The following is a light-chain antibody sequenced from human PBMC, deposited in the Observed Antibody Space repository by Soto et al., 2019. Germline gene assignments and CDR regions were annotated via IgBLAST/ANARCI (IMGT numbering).Light chain of an antibody. Sequence: EIVMTHSPATLSVSPGERATLSCRASQGIGSTLAWYQQKPGQTPRLLIYGASTRANGVPARFSGSGSATEFTLTINSLQSEDFALYYGQRYNNWPLTFGGGTKVEIK. V-gene: IGKV3-15*01. CDR3: QRYNNWPLT. J-gene: IGKJ4*01. CDR1: QGIGST. CDR2: GAS.